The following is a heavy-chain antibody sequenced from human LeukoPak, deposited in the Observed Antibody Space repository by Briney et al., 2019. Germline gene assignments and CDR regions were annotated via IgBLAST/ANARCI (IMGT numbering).Heavy chain of an antibody. V-gene: IGHV3-23*01. CDR1: GFTFSSYA. CDR3: ANGTFLVGATVPFDY. D-gene: IGHD1-26*01. J-gene: IGHJ4*02. CDR2: ISGSGGST. Sequence: GGSLRLSCAASGFTFSSYAMSWVRQAPGKGLEWVSAISGSGGSTYYADSVKGRFTISRDNSKNTLYLQMNSLRAEDTAVYYCANGTFLVGATVPFDYWGQGTLVTVSS.